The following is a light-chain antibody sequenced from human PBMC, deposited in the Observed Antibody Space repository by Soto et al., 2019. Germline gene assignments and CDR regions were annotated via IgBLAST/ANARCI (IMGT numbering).Light chain of an antibody. Sequence: EIVLTQSPGTLSLSPGERATLSCRASQSVSSSYLAWYQQKPGQAPRLLIYGASSRATGIPDRFSGSGSGTDFTLTISRLQPEDFAVYYCQQYYSSPVYTFGQGTKLEIK. V-gene: IGKV3-20*01. CDR2: GAS. CDR3: QQYYSSPVYT. J-gene: IGKJ2*01. CDR1: QSVSSSY.